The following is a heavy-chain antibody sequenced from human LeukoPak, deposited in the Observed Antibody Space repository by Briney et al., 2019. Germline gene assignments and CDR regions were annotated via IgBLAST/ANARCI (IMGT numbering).Heavy chain of an antibody. J-gene: IGHJ6*02. D-gene: IGHD1-26*01. CDR3: AKSGGTDRASYYYYGMDV. V-gene: IGHV3-23*01. CDR2: ISGSGGST. CDR1: GFTFSSYA. Sequence: PGGSLRLSCAASGFTFSSYAMSWVRQAPGKGLEWVSAISGSGGSTYYADSVKGRFTISRDNSKNTLYLQMNSLRAEDTAVYYCAKSGGTDRASYYYYGMDVGGQGTTVTVSS.